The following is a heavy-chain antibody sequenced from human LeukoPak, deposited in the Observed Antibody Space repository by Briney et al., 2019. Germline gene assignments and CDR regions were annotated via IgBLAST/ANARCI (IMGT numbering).Heavy chain of an antibody. CDR3: ASVRKEWEPFYYFDY. D-gene: IGHD1-26*01. Sequence: PSETLSLTCAVYGGSFSGYYWSWIRQPPGKGLEWIGEINHSGSSNYNTSHKSRVNMSVDKSKNQVSLKLTSVTAADTAVYYCASVRKEWEPFYYFDYWGQGTLVTVSS. J-gene: IGHJ4*02. V-gene: IGHV4-34*01. CDR1: GGSFSGYY. CDR2: INHSGSS.